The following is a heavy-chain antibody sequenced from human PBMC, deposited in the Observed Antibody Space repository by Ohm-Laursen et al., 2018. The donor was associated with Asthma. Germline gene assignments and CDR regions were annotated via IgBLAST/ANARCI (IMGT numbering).Heavy chain of an antibody. CDR2: GGSYYDGGLK. CDR1: GFTFRSYA. D-gene: IGHD3-3*01. V-gene: IGHV3-30-3*01. Sequence: SSLRFSCAASGFTFRSYAMHWVRQAPGKGLEWVAVGGSYYDGGLKYYADSVNGRFTVSRDDSKNTLYLQMNSLRPDDTAVYYCARDVMEWYLPAFDFWGQGTLVTVSS. J-gene: IGHJ4*02. CDR3: ARDVMEWYLPAFDF.